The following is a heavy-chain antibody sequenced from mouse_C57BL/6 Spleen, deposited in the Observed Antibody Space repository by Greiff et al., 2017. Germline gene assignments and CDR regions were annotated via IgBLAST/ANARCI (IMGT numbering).Heavy chain of an antibody. D-gene: IGHD2-1*01. CDR1: GYTFTSYG. CDR2: IYPRSGNT. V-gene: IGHV1-81*01. CDR3: ARSGGYGNNDDAMDY. J-gene: IGHJ4*01. Sequence: QVQLQQSGAELARPGASVKLSCKASGYTFTSYGISWVKQRTGQGLEWIGEIYPRSGNTYYNEKFKGKATLTADKSSSTAYMELSSLTSEDSAVYFCARSGGYGNNDDAMDYWGQGTSGTVSS.